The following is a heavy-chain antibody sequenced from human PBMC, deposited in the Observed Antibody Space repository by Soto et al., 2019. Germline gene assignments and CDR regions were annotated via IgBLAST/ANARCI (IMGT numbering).Heavy chain of an antibody. J-gene: IGHJ4*02. CDR3: ARDQDRNGDYNMFDY. V-gene: IGHV3-11*06. Sequence: GGSLRLSCAASGFTFNDYYMSWIRQGPGEGLEWISYISTSGSYTNYADPVKGRFTISRDNAKKSLYLQMNSLRAEDTAVYYCARDQDRNGDYNMFDYWGQGTLVTVSS. CDR1: GFTFNDYY. D-gene: IGHD3-22*01. CDR2: ISTSGSYT.